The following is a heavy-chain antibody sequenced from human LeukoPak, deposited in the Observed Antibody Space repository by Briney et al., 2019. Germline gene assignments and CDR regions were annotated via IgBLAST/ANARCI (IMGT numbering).Heavy chain of an antibody. CDR1: GGTFSSYA. CDR3: ARERGDDIVVVVAATTWFDP. CDR2: IIPIFGTA. D-gene: IGHD2-15*01. J-gene: IGHJ5*02. V-gene: IGHV1-69*05. Sequence: SVKVSCKASGGTFSSYAISWVRQAPGQGLEWMGRIIPIFGTANYAQKFQGRVTITTDESTSTAYMELSSVRSEDTAVYYGARERGDDIVVVVAATTWFDPWGQGTLVTVSS.